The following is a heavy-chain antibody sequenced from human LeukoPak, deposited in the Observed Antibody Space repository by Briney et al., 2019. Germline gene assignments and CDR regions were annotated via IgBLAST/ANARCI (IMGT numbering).Heavy chain of an antibody. D-gene: IGHD5-18*01. CDR1: GFTFSSYA. Sequence: GRSLRLSCAASGFTFSSYAMHWVRQAPGKGLEWVAVISYDGSNKYYADSVKGRFTISRDNSKNTLYLQMNSLRAEDTAVYYCARDRDTAMVHDAFDIWGQGTMVTVSS. J-gene: IGHJ3*02. CDR2: ISYDGSNK. CDR3: ARDRDTAMVHDAFDI. V-gene: IGHV3-30*04.